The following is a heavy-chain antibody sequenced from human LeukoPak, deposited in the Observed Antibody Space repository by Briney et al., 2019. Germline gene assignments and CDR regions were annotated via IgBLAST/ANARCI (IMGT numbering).Heavy chain of an antibody. D-gene: IGHD2-21*02. CDR2: ISGRGGST. J-gene: IGHJ4*02. Sequence: LSGGSLRLSCAASGFTFSSYEMNWVRQAPGKGLEWVSAISGRGGSTYYADYVKGRFTISRDNSKNTLYMQMNSLRVEDTAVYYCAESSVVTATSPPGYWGQGTLVTVSS. V-gene: IGHV3-23*01. CDR3: AESSVVTATSPPGY. CDR1: GFTFSSYE.